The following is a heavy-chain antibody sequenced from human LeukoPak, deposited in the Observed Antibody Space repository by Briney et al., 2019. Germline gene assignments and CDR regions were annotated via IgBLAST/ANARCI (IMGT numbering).Heavy chain of an antibody. J-gene: IGHJ5*02. V-gene: IGHV4-39*01. Sequence: SETLSLTCTVSGGSISSSSYYWGWIRQPPGKGLEWIGSIYFRGSTSYNPSLKSRVTISVDTSKTQFSLKLSSVTAADTAVYYCARLGYSSGNWFDPWGQGTLVTVSS. D-gene: IGHD6-19*01. CDR1: GGSISSSSYY. CDR3: ARLGYSSGNWFDP. CDR2: IYFRGST.